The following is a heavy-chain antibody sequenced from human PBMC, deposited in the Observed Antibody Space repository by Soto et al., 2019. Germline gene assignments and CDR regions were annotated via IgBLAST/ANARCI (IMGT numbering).Heavy chain of an antibody. Sequence: SGGSLRLSCAASGFTFSSYAMSWVRQAPGKGLEWVSGIRGSGGSTYYADSVKGRFTISRDNSKNTLYLQMNSLRAEDTAVYYCAKKYGDSSYYFDYWGQGTLVTVSS. CDR1: GFTFSSYA. CDR3: AKKYGDSSYYFDY. J-gene: IGHJ4*02. D-gene: IGHD4-17*01. CDR2: IRGSGGST. V-gene: IGHV3-23*01.